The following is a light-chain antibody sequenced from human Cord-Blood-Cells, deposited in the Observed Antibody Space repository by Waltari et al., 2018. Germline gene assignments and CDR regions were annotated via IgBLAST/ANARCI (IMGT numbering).Light chain of an antibody. CDR2: EVS. CDR1: SSDVGSYNR. CDR3: SSYTSSSTYV. V-gene: IGLV2-18*02. J-gene: IGLJ1*01. Sequence: QSALTQPPSVSGSPGQSVTISCPGTSSDVGSYNRVSWYQQPPVTAPKLMIYEVSNGPSGVPDRVSGSKSGNTASLTISGLQAEDEADYYCSSYTSSSTYVFGTGTKVTVL.